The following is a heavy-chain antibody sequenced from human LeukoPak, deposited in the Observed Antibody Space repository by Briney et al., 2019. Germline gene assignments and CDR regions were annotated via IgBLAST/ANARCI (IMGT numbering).Heavy chain of an antibody. CDR2: INPNSGGT. Sequence: ASVKVSCKASGYTFTGYYMHWVRQAPGQGLEWMGWINPNSGGTNYAQKFQGRVTMTRDTSISTAYMELSRLRSDDTAVYYCARDCPYSSSWYPAFDYWGQGTLVTVSS. D-gene: IGHD6-13*01. CDR3: ARDCPYSSSWYPAFDY. J-gene: IGHJ4*02. V-gene: IGHV1-2*02. CDR1: GYTFTGYY.